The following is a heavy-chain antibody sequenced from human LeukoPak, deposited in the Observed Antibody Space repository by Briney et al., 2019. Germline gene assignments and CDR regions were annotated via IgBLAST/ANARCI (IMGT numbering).Heavy chain of an antibody. CDR3: VSTGVVVAAFFDY. D-gene: IGHD2-15*01. J-gene: IGHJ4*02. Sequence: GGSLRLSCAASGLTFSNIAMTWVRQAPGKGLEWVSSISGSAGSAYYADSVKGRFSISRDNSKNTLYLQMNSLKTEDTAVYYCVSTGVVVAAFFDYWGQGTLVTVSS. CDR1: GLTFSNIA. CDR2: ISGSAGSA. V-gene: IGHV3-23*01.